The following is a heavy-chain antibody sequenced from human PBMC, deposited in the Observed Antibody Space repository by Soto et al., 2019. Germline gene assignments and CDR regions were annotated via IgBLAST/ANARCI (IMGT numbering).Heavy chain of an antibody. D-gene: IGHD3-22*01. CDR2: ISYDGSNK. CDR1: GFTFSSYG. CDR3: AKALYYYDSSGRVDAFDI. Sequence: GGSLRLSCAASGFTFSSYGMHWVRQAPGKGLEWVAVISYDGSNKYYADSVKGRFTISRDNSKNTLYLQMNSLRAEDTAVYYCAKALYYYDSSGRVDAFDIWGQGTMVTVSS. V-gene: IGHV3-30*18. J-gene: IGHJ3*02.